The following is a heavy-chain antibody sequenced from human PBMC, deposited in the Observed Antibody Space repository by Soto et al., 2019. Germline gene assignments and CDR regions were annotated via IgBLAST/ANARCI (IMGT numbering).Heavy chain of an antibody. V-gene: IGHV5-51*01. D-gene: IGHD6-6*01. CDR3: ARPRSAFTGSSPRWDWIDP. J-gene: IGHJ5*02. Sequence: PGESLKISWKGSGCSFTSYWIGWVSQMTGKGLEWMGIIYPGDSDTRYSPSFQGQVTISADKSISTAYLQWSSLKASDTAMYYCARPRSAFTGSSPRWDWIDPWGQRTLVTVSS. CDR2: IYPGDSDT. CDR1: GCSFTSYW.